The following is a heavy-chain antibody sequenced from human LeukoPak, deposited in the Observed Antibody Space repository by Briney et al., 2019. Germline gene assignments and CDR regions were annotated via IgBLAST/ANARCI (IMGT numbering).Heavy chain of an antibody. J-gene: IGHJ4*02. CDR1: GFTFSSYE. Sequence: PGGSLRLSCAASGFTFSSYEMNWVRQAPGKGLEWVSYISSGGTTLYYADSVKGRFTISRDNVKNSLYLQMSSLSAEDTGVYYCARVNGSGWYEVDYWGQGTLVTVSS. CDR2: ISSGGTTL. D-gene: IGHD6-19*01. CDR3: ARVNGSGWYEVDY. V-gene: IGHV3-48*03.